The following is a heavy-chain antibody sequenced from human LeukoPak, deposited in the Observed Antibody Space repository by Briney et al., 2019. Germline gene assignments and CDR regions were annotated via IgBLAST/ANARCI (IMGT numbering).Heavy chain of an antibody. J-gene: IGHJ4*02. V-gene: IGHV1-69*13. CDR2: IIPIFGTA. D-gene: IGHD6-19*01. CDR1: GGTFSGYA. Sequence: SVKVSCKASGGTFSGYAISWVRQAPGQGLEWMGGIIPIFGTANYAQKFQGRVTITADESTSTAYMELSSLRSEDTAVYYCAITGAYSSGWYRRYFDYWGQGTLVTVSS. CDR3: AITGAYSSGWYRRYFDY.